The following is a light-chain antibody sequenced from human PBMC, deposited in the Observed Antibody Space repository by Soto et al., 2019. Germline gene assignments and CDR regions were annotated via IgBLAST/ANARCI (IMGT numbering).Light chain of an antibody. Sequence: QSALTQPASVSGSPGQSITISCTGTSSDVGGYNYVSWYQQHPGKAPKLMIYEVTHRPSGVSNRFSGSKSGNTASLTISGLQAEDEADYYCSLYTTTNTYVFGTGTQLTVL. CDR3: SLYTTTNTYV. V-gene: IGLV2-14*01. CDR2: EVT. J-gene: IGLJ1*01. CDR1: SSDVGGYNY.